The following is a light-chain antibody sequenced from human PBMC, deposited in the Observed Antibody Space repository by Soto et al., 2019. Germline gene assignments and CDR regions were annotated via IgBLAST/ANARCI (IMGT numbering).Light chain of an antibody. V-gene: IGKV1-5*03. J-gene: IGKJ1*01. CDR2: KAS. Sequence: DIQMTQSPSTLSASVGDRVTITCRASQSVSSCLAWYQQNPGKAPKLLIYKASGLESGVPSRFSGSGSGTEFTLTISSLQPDDFATYYCQHYNSSSSWTFGQGTKVEIK. CDR3: QHYNSSSSWT. CDR1: QSVSSC.